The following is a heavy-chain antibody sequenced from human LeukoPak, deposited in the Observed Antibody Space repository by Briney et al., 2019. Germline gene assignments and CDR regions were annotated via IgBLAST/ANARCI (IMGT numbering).Heavy chain of an antibody. Sequence: ASVKVSCKASGYTFTDYYIHWVRQAPGQGLEWMGWINPNSGGTNYAQKFQGRVTMTRDTSISTAYMELSRLRSDDTAVYYCARALPIPFYYMDVWGKGTTVTISS. J-gene: IGHJ6*03. CDR1: GYTFTDYY. CDR2: INPNSGGT. D-gene: IGHD2-2*02. CDR3: ARALPIPFYYMDV. V-gene: IGHV1-2*02.